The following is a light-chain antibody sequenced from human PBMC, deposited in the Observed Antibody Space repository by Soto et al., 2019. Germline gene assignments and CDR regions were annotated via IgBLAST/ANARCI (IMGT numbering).Light chain of an antibody. CDR1: RNNIGAGYD. CDR3: QSYYNRLTVSV. Sequence: QSVLTQPPSVSGSPGQRVTIYCTGTRNNIGAGYDVHWYRQVPGTAPKLLIYGNGNRPSGVPYRFSASKFGTSASLTIAGIHADDEADYYCQSYYNRLTVSVFGGGTKLTVL. V-gene: IGLV1-40*01. J-gene: IGLJ3*02. CDR2: GNG.